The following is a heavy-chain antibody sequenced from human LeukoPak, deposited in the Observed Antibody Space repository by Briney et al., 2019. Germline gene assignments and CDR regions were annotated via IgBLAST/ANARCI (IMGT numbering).Heavy chain of an antibody. V-gene: IGHV1-2*02. J-gene: IGHJ4*02. CDR2: INPNSGGT. Sequence: ASVKVSCKASGYTSTGYYMHWVRQAPGQGLEWMGWINPNSGGTNYAQKFQGRVTMTRDTSISTAYMELSRLRSDDTAVYYCARNLWQQLAALDYWGQGTLVTVSS. CDR1: GYTSTGYY. D-gene: IGHD6-13*01. CDR3: ARNLWQQLAALDY.